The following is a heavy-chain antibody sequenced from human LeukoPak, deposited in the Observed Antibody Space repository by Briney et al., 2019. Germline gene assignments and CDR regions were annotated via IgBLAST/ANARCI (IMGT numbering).Heavy chain of an antibody. J-gene: IGHJ4*02. CDR3: AKLYGSGSLRPPFDY. Sequence: GGSLRLSCAASGFTFSSYSMNWVRQAPGKGLEWVSYISSSGSTIYYADSVKGRFTISRDNAKNSLYLQMNSLRAEDTAVYYCAKLYGSGSLRPPFDYWGQGTLVTVSS. D-gene: IGHD3-10*01. CDR1: GFTFSSYS. CDR2: ISSSGSTI. V-gene: IGHV3-48*04.